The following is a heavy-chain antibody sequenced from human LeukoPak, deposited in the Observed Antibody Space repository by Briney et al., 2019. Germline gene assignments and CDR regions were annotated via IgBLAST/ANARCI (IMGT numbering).Heavy chain of an antibody. V-gene: IGHV3-23*01. D-gene: IGHD6-13*01. Sequence: PGGSLRLSCAASGFTFSSIGMSWVRQAPGKGLEWVSSISGSGDSTYYADSVKGRLTISRDNSKNTLYLQMNSLRAEDTAVYYCAKRGASWSFDSWGQGTLVTVSS. CDR2: ISGSGDST. CDR3: AKRGASWSFDS. J-gene: IGHJ4*02. CDR1: GFTFSSIG.